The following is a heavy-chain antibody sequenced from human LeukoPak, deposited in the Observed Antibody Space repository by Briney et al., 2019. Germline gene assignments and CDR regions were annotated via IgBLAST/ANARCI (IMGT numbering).Heavy chain of an antibody. CDR1: GGSISSGSYY. Sequence: SETLSLTCTVSGGSISSGSYYWSWIRQPAGKGLEWIGRIYTSGSTNYNPSLKSRVTISVDTSKNQFSLKLSSVTAADTAVYYCARQATSASLDYWGQGTLVTVSS. D-gene: IGHD5-12*01. V-gene: IGHV4-61*02. J-gene: IGHJ4*02. CDR3: ARQATSASLDY. CDR2: IYTSGST.